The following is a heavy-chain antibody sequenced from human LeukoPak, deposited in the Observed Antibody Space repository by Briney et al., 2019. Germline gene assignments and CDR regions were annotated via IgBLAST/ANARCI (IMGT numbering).Heavy chain of an antibody. V-gene: IGHV4-59*01. CDR1: GGSISTYY. Sequence: SETLSLTCTVSGGSISTYYWNWIRQPPGKGLEWIGYISYTGSTNYNPSLTSRVTLSLDTSKSQFSLKLTSVTAADTAVYYCARAVKNVGYSDSWGQGTLVTVSS. CDR3: ARAVKNVGYSDS. J-gene: IGHJ5*02. D-gene: IGHD3-22*01. CDR2: ISYTGST.